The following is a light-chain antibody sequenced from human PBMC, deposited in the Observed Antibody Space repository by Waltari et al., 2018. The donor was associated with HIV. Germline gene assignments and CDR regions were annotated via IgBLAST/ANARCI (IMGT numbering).Light chain of an antibody. CDR3: QQYGTSPPFT. Sequence: EIVLTQSPGTLSLSPGERAPLSFRASQSVNSNYLAWYQQKPGQAPRLLSYGASSRATGIPDRFSGSGSGTDFTLTISRLEPEDFAVYFCQQYGTSPPFTFGPGTKVDI. CDR1: QSVNSNY. CDR2: GAS. J-gene: IGKJ3*01. V-gene: IGKV3-20*01.